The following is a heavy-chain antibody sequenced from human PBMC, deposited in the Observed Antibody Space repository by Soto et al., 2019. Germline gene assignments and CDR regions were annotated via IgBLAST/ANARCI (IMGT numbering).Heavy chain of an antibody. CDR3: ARAKEDIVVVPAAIKRPYYYYYGMDV. Sequence: GASVKVSCKASGGTFSSYAISWVRQAPGQGLEWMGGIIPIFGTANYAQKFQGRVTITADKSTSTAYMELSSLRSEDTAVYYCARAKEDIVVVPAAIKRPYYYYYGMDVWGQGTTVTVSS. J-gene: IGHJ6*02. CDR2: IIPIFGTA. D-gene: IGHD2-2*01. CDR1: GGTFSSYA. V-gene: IGHV1-69*06.